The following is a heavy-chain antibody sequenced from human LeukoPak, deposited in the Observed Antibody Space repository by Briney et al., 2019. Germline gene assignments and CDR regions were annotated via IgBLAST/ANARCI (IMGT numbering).Heavy chain of an antibody. CDR3: ARASVVVVAATPGDVDAFDI. CDR2: IYYSGST. J-gene: IGHJ3*02. CDR1: GGSISSHY. V-gene: IGHV4-59*11. Sequence: SETLSLTCTVSGGSISSHYWSWIRQPPGKGLEWIGYIYYSGSTNYNPSLKSRVTISVDTSKNQLSLKLSSVTAADTAVYYCARASVVVVAATPGDVDAFDIWGQGTMVTVSS. D-gene: IGHD2-15*01.